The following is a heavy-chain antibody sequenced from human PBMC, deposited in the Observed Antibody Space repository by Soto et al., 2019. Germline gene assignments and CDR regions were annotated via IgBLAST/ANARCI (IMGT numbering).Heavy chain of an antibody. D-gene: IGHD3-22*01. CDR1: GFTFSNDW. CDR3: VRGDGDYYDGNGYLGRH. CDR2: IKNDGSGT. V-gene: IGHV3-74*01. J-gene: IGHJ4*02. Sequence: EVKLVESGGGLVQPGGSLRLSCAASGFTFSNDWMHWVRQAPGKGLVWVSRIKNDGSGTYYVDSVEGRFTISRDNAKNTLYLQMNSLTAEDTAVYYCVRGDGDYYDGNGYLGRHWGQGTLVTVSS.